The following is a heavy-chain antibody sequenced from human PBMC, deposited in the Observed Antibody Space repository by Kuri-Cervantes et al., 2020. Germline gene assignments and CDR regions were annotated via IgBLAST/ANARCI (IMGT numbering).Heavy chain of an antibody. V-gene: IGHV3-30*18. CDR2: ISYDGSNK. CDR1: GFTFSDYY. CDR3: AKDSSWFGEDDAFDI. Sequence: GESLKISCAASGFTFSDYYMSWIRQAPGKGLEWVAVISYDGSNKYYADSVKGRFTISRDNSKNTLYLQMNSLRAEDTAVYYCAKDSSWFGEDDAFDIWGQGTMVTVSS. J-gene: IGHJ3*02. D-gene: IGHD3-10*01.